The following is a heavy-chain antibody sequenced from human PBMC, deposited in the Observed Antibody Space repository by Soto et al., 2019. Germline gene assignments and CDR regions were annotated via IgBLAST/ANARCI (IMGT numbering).Heavy chain of an antibody. CDR1: GGSISSSSYY. V-gene: IGHV4-39*01. CDR2: IYYSGST. CDR3: ARGKPVPAAMRRQYYYYYYYMDV. D-gene: IGHD2-2*01. Sequence: SETLSLTCTVSGGSISSSSYYWGWIRQPPGKGLEWIGSIYYSGSTYYNPSLKSRVTISVDTSKNQFSLKLSSVTAADTAVYYCARGKPVPAAMRRQYYYYYYYMDVWGKGTTVTVSS. J-gene: IGHJ6*03.